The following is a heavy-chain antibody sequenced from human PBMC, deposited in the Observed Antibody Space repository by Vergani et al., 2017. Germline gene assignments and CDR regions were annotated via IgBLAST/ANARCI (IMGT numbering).Heavy chain of an antibody. CDR2: INAGNGNT. V-gene: IGHV1-3*01. D-gene: IGHD3-16*02. Sequence: QVQLVQSGAEVKKPGASVKVSCKASGDTLTRYAMHLVPQAPGQRLECVGWINAGNGNTKYSQKLQGRVTITRDTSASTAYMELSSLRSEDTAVYYCAREGFYDYVWGSYRLRGGYYFDYWDQGTLVTVSS. CDR1: GDTLTRYA. J-gene: IGHJ4*02. CDR3: AREGFYDYVWGSYRLRGGYYFDY.